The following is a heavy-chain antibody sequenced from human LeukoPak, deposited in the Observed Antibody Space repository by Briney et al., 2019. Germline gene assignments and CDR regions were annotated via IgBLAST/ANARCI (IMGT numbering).Heavy chain of an antibody. D-gene: IGHD3-9*01. V-gene: IGHV1-46*01. CDR3: ARGERSTLRYFDWSQDY. Sequence: ASVKVSCKASGGTFSSYAISWVRQAPGQGLEWMGIINPSGGSTSYAQKFQGRVTMTRDTSISTAYMELSRLRSDDTAVYYCARGERSTLRYFDWSQDYWGQGTLVTVSS. CDR2: INPSGGST. J-gene: IGHJ4*02. CDR1: GGTFSSYA.